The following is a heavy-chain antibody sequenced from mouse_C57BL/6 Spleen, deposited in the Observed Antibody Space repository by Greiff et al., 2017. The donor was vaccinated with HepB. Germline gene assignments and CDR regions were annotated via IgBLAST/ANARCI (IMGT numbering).Heavy chain of an antibody. CDR3: TRDYGSSYEDAMDY. CDR1: GFTFSSYA. V-gene: IGHV5-9-1*02. D-gene: IGHD1-1*01. CDR2: ISSGGDYI. J-gene: IGHJ4*01. Sequence: EVQLVESGEGLVKPGGSLKLSCAASGFTFSSYAMSWVRQTPEKRLEWVAYISSGGDYIYYADTVKGRFTISRDNARNTLYLQMSRLKSEDTAMYYCTRDYGSSYEDAMDYWGQGTSVTVSS.